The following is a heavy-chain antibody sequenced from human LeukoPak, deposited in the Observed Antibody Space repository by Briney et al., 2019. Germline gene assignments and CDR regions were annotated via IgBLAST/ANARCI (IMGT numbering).Heavy chain of an antibody. CDR2: ISYDGSNK. V-gene: IGHV3-30*18. CDR3: AKLAEAGTDY. Sequence: GGSLRLSCAASGFTFSSYDMHWVRQAPGKGLEWVAVISYDGSNKYYADSVKGRFTISRDNSKNTLYLQMNSLRAEDTAVYYCAKLAEAGTDYWGQRTLVTVSS. D-gene: IGHD6-19*01. J-gene: IGHJ4*02. CDR1: GFTFSSYD.